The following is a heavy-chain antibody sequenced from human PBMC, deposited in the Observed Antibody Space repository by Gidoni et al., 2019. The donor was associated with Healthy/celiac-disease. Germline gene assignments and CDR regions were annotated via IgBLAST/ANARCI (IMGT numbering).Heavy chain of an antibody. CDR2: ISGSGGST. J-gene: IGHJ4*02. CDR3: AKDLLPDWGFDY. V-gene: IGHV3-23*01. D-gene: IGHD3-16*01. Sequence: EVQLLESGGGLVQPGGSLRLSCAASGFTFSSYAMSWVRQAPWKGLEWFSAISGSGGSTYYADSVKGRFTISRDNSKNTLYLQMNSLRAEDTAVYYCAKDLLPDWGFDYWGQGTLVTVSS. CDR1: GFTFSSYA.